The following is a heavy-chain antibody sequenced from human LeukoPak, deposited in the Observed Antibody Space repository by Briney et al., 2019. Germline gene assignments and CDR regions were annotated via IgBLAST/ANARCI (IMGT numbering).Heavy chain of an antibody. Sequence: SVKVSCKASGGTFSSYAISWVRQAPGQGLEWTGGIIPIFGTANYAQKFQGRVTITADESTSTAYMELSSLRSEDTAVYYCARARYCSSTSCHSGLYWGQGTLVTVSS. D-gene: IGHD2-2*01. V-gene: IGHV1-69*01. CDR2: IIPIFGTA. CDR1: GGTFSSYA. J-gene: IGHJ4*02. CDR3: ARARYCSSTSCHSGLY.